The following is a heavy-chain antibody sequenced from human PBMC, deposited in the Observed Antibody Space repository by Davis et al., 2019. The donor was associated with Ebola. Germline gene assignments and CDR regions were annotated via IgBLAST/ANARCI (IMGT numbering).Heavy chain of an antibody. CDR2: ISYDGSNK. CDR3: AKDTSNVWFDV. CDR1: GFTFSSYG. D-gene: IGHD6-19*01. V-gene: IGHV3-30*18. Sequence: GESLKISCAASGFTFSSYGMHWVRQAPGKGLEWVAFISYDGSNKYYADSVKGRFTISRDNSKNTLHLQMNSLRVEDTAIYYCAKDTSNVWFDVWGQGTMVTVSS. J-gene: IGHJ3*01.